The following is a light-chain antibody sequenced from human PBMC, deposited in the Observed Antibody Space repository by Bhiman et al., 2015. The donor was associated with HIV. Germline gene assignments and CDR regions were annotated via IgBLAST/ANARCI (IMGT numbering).Light chain of an antibody. CDR2: QDS. Sequence: SYELTQSPSVSVSPGQTASITCSGDKLGDKYACWYQQKPGQSPVLVIYQDSKRPSGVPDRFSGSKSGNTASLTISGLQAEDEADYYCCSYGGSDMPFVFGTGTQVTVL. CDR3: CSYGGSDMPFV. J-gene: IGLJ1*01. CDR1: KLGDKY. V-gene: IGLV3-1*01.